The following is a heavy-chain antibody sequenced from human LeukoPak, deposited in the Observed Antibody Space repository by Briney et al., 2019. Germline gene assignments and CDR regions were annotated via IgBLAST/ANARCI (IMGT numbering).Heavy chain of an antibody. CDR2: IYYSGTT. D-gene: IGHD4-11*01. Sequence: KPSETLSLTCTVSGGSINNYYWSWIRQPPGKGPEWIGYIYYSGTTSYNPSLTSRVTISIDTSKNQFSLKLTSVTPADTAVYYCARHDPSKNGAYDTWGQGAMVTVSS. CDR3: ARHDPSKNGAYDT. J-gene: IGHJ3*02. CDR1: GGSINNYY. V-gene: IGHV4-59*08.